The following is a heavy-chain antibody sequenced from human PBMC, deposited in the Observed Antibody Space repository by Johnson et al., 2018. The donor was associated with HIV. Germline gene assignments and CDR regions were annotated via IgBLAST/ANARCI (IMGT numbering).Heavy chain of an antibody. D-gene: IGHD6-6*01. CDR1: GFTFDDYG. J-gene: IGHJ3*02. CDR2: INWSGCTT. V-gene: IGHV3-20*04. CDR3: AREGLKQLERGDGDAFDI. Sequence: EVLLVESGGGVVRPGGSLRLSCAASGFTFDDYGLSWVRQAPGKGLEWVSGINWSGCTTGYADSVKGRFTISRDTAKNSLFLQMNSLRAEDTALYYCAREGLKQLERGDGDAFDIWGQGTMVTVSS.